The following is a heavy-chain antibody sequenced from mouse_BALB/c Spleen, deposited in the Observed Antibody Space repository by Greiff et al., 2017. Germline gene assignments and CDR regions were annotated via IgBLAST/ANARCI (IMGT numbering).Heavy chain of an antibody. D-gene: IGHD2-14*01. CDR1: GFTFSSYA. V-gene: IGHV5-6-5*01. J-gene: IGHJ4*01. CDR2: ISSGGST. CDR3: ARREVRQDYYAMDY. Sequence: EVKLVESGGGLVKPGGSPKLSCAASGFTFSSYAMSWVRQTPEKRLEWVASISSGGSTYYPDSVKGRFTISRDNARNILYLQMSSLRSEDTAMYYCARREVRQDYYAMDYWGQGTSVTVSS.